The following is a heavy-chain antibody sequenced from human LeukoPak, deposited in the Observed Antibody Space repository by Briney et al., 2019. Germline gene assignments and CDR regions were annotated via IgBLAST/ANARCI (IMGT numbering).Heavy chain of an antibody. V-gene: IGHV3-11*01. D-gene: IGHD3-10*01. CDR3: ARAYGSGVPYYFDY. CDR1: GFTFSDYY. CDR2: IGSSGSTI. Sequence: GGSLRLSCAASGFTFSDYYMSWIRQAPGKGLEWVLYIGSSGSTIYYADSVKGRFTISRDNAKNSLYLQMNSLRAEDTAVYYCARAYGSGVPYYFDYWGQGTLVTVPS. J-gene: IGHJ4*02.